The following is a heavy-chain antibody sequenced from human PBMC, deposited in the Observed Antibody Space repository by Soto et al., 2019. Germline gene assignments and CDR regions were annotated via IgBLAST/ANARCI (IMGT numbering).Heavy chain of an antibody. J-gene: IGHJ6*02. CDR1: GFMFSAYW. V-gene: IGHV3-7*03. D-gene: IGHD3-3*01. CDR2: IHGDGGKI. Sequence: GGSLRLSCVASGFMFSAYWMSWVRQAPGKGLEWVANIHGDGGKIYYVDSVKGRFTISRDNAKNPLFLQMNSLRAEDTAVYYCARDLSGSYDFWSGYPWHRHGMDVWGLGTTVTVSS. CDR3: ARDLSGSYDFWSGYPWHRHGMDV.